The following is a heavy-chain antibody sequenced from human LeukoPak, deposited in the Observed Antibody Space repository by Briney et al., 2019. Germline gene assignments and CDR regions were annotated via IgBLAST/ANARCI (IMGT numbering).Heavy chain of an antibody. V-gene: IGHV4-61*02. CDR1: GGSISSGSYY. CDR2: IYTSGST. J-gene: IGHJ4*02. Sequence: SQTLSRTCTVSGGSISSGSYYWSWIRQPAGKGLEWIGRIYTSGSTNYNPSLKSRVTISVDTSKNQFSLKLSPVTAADTAVYYCARAPNYYDSSGYHDYWGQGTLVTVSS. CDR3: ARAPNYYDSSGYHDY. D-gene: IGHD3-22*01.